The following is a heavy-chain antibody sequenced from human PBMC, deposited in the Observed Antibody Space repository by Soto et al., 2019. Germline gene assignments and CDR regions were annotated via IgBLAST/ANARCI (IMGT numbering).Heavy chain of an antibody. CDR2: MSGSGGST. V-gene: IGHV3-23*01. Sequence: GGSLRLSCAASGFTFSSYDMSWVRQAPGKGLEWVSAMSGSGGSTYYADSVKGPFTISRDNSKKTLSLQMSSVRAEDTAVYYCANSLVTIVGVFPDAYDIWGQGTMVTVSS. J-gene: IGHJ3*02. CDR1: GFTFSSYD. D-gene: IGHD3-3*01. CDR3: ANSLVTIVGVFPDAYDI.